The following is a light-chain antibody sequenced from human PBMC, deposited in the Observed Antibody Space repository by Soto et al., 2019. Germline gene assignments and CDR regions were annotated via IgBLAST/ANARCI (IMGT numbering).Light chain of an antibody. CDR2: GAS. J-gene: IGKJ4*01. CDR1: QSVTSSY. CDR3: QQYGSSPPLT. Sequence: EIVLTQSPGTRSLSPGERATLSCRASQSVTSSYLVWYQQKPGQAPRLLIYGASNRATGIPDRFSGSGSGTDFTLTISRLEPEDFAVYYCQQYGSSPPLTFGGGTKVDIK. V-gene: IGKV3-20*01.